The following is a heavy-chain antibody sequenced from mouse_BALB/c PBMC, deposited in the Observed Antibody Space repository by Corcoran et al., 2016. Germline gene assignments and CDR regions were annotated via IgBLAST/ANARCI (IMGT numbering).Heavy chain of an antibody. J-gene: IGHJ3*01. CDR3: AMVTTWFAY. CDR2: ISYDGSN. Sequence: DVQLQESGPGLVKPSQSLSLTCSVTGYSITSGYYWNWIRQFPGNKLEWLGYISYDGSNNYNPSLKNRISITRDTSKNQFFLKLNSVTTEDTATYYCAMVTTWFAYWGQGTLVTVS. CDR1: GYSITSGYY. V-gene: IGHV3-6*02. D-gene: IGHD2-1*01.